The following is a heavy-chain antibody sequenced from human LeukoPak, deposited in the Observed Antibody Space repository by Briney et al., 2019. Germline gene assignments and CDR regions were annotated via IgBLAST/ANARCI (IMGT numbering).Heavy chain of an antibody. CDR2: IYSGGST. CDR3: ARGALTTVTTVLK. CDR1: GFTVSSNY. J-gene: IGHJ4*02. D-gene: IGHD4-17*01. V-gene: IGHV3-66*01. Sequence: GGSLRLSCAASGFTVSSNYMSWVRQAPGKGLEWVSVIYSGGSTYYADSVKGRFTISRDNSKNTLYLQMNSLRAEDTAVYYCARGALTTVTTVLKWGQGTLVTVSS.